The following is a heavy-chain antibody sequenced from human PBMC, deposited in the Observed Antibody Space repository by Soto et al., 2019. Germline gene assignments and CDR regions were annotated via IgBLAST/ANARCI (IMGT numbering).Heavy chain of an antibody. CDR1: GFTFSSDW. J-gene: IGHJ4*02. V-gene: IGHV3-23*01. CDR3: AKGGYGSGSYDS. D-gene: IGHD3-10*01. Sequence: GGSLRLSCAASGFTFSSDWMHWFRQAPGKGLVWVSGIGGSGGTTSYADSVRGRFTISRDNTKNTLYLQMNSLRAEDSAVYYCAKGGYGSGSYDSWGQGTLVTVSS. CDR2: IGGSGGTT.